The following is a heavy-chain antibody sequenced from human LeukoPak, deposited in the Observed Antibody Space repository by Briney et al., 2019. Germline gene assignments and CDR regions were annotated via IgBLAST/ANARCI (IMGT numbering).Heavy chain of an antibody. J-gene: IGHJ4*02. D-gene: IGHD3-10*01. CDR1: GFTFSSYA. CDR2: ISSNGGST. V-gene: IGHV3-64*01. Sequence: GGSLRLSCAASGFTFSSYATHWVRQAPGKGLEYVSAISSNGGSTYYANSVKGRFTISRDNSKNTLYLQMGSLRAEDMAVYYCARGDEFGDLIDYWGQGTLVTVSS. CDR3: ARGDEFGDLIDY.